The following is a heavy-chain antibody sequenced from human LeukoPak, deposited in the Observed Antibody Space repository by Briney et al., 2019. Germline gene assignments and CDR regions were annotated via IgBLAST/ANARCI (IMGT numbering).Heavy chain of an antibody. D-gene: IGHD3-22*01. CDR1: GFTFTNYA. CDR3: AKTSRNYYDTSGHSGWDY. V-gene: IGHV3-23*01. CDR2: ISDSGVST. Sequence: GGSLRLSCAASGFTFTNYAMSWVRQAPGKGLEWVSAISDSGVSTYYADSVKGRFTISRDNSKNTLYLQVNSLRAEDTAVYYCAKTSRNYYDTSGHSGWDYWGQGTLVTVSS. J-gene: IGHJ4*02.